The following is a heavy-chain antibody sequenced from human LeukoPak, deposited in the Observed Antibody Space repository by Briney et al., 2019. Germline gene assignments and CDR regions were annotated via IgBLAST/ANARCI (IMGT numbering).Heavy chain of an antibody. J-gene: IGHJ6*03. CDR2: ISSSGSTI. D-gene: IGHD3-9*01. Sequence: GRSLRLSCAASGFTFSSYEMNWVRQAPGKGLEWVSYISSSGSTIYYADSVKGRFTISRDNAKNSLYLQMNSLRAEDTAVYYCARGPYYDILTGYFPIHYYYYYYMDVWGKGTTVTISS. CDR3: ARGPYYDILTGYFPIHYYYYYYMDV. CDR1: GFTFSSYE. V-gene: IGHV3-48*03.